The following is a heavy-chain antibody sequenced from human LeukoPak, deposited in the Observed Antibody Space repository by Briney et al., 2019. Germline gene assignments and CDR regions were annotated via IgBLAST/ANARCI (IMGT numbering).Heavy chain of an antibody. J-gene: IGHJ6*03. CDR1: GFTFSSYS. Sequence: PGGSLRLSCAASGFTFSSYSMNWVRQAPGKGLEWVSSISRSSSYIYYADSVKGRFTISRDNAKNSLYLQMNSLRAEDTAVYYCARDPRDVKGPWYYYYMDVWGKGTTVTVSS. CDR3: ARDPRDVKGPWYYYYMDV. CDR2: ISRSSSYI. V-gene: IGHV3-21*01. D-gene: IGHD5-24*01.